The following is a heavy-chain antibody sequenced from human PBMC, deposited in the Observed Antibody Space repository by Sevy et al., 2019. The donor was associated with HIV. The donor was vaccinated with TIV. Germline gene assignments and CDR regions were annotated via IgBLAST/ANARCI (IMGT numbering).Heavy chain of an antibody. V-gene: IGHV1-69*13. D-gene: IGHD3-3*02. CDR2: ITPILGTT. Sequence: ASVKVSCKASGGTFNSYIVSWVRQAPGQGLEWMGEITPILGTTQYAQKFKGRVTISADESTNTIYMELSSLKSEDTAVYYCARWSISIDYWGQRTLVTVSS. CDR1: GGTFNSYI. CDR3: ARWSISIDY. J-gene: IGHJ4*02.